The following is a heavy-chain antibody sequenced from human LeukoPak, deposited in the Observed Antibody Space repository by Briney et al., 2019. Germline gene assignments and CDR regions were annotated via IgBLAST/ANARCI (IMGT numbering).Heavy chain of an antibody. Sequence: PGGSLRLPCAASGFTFSSYAMHWVRQPPGKGLEWVTMISYDGSTKYYTDSVKGRFTISRDNSKNTLYLQMNSLRTEDTALYYCARDHSLEYGNWFDPWGQGTLVTVSS. V-gene: IGHV3-30*04. CDR2: ISYDGSTK. J-gene: IGHJ5*02. CDR1: GFTFSSYA. CDR3: ARDHSLEYGNWFDP. D-gene: IGHD3-3*01.